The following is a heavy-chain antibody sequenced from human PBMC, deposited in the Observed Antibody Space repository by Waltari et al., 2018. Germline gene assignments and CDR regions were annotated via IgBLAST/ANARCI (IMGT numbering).Heavy chain of an antibody. Sequence: EEQLVASGRGLVQPGGSLSLSCAASGFACSHHSIPWVPQAPGKGLESVSAINYGECCAYYAESVKGRFTISRDNSKNMIYLQMGSLRAEDMAVYYCARVGLTNTFDIWGQGTRVTVSS. D-gene: IGHD2-8*01. CDR2: INYGECCA. CDR1: GFACSHHS. J-gene: IGHJ3*02. V-gene: IGHV3-64*07. CDR3: ARVGLTNTFDI.